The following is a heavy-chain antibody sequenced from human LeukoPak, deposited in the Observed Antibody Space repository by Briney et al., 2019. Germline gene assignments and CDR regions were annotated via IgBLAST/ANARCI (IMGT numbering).Heavy chain of an antibody. CDR2: IYYSGST. CDR3: ARCRYYSSGSLNWFDP. Sequence: SQTLSLTCTVSGGSISSGDYYWSWLRQPPGKGLEGIGYIYYSGSTYYNPSLKSLVTISVDTSKNQFSLKLISETAADTAVYYCARCRYYSSGSLNWFDPWGQGTLVTVSS. D-gene: IGHD3-10*01. CDR1: GGSISSGDYY. V-gene: IGHV4-30-4*01. J-gene: IGHJ5*02.